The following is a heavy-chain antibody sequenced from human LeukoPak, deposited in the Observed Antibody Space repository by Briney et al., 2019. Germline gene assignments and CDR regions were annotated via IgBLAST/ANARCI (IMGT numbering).Heavy chain of an antibody. D-gene: IGHD3-22*01. CDR1: GFTFSSYS. J-gene: IGHJ4*02. CDR3: ARGNYYDTTDFY. V-gene: IGHV3-21*01. Sequence: PGGSLRLSCAASGFTFSSYSMNWVRQAPGKGLEWVSSISSRNSYIYYADSVKGRFTISRDNAKNSLYPQMNSLRAEDTAVYYCARGNYYDTTDFYWGQGTLVTVSS. CDR2: ISSRNSYI.